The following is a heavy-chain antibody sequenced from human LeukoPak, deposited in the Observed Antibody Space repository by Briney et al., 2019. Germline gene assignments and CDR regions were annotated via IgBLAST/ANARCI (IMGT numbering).Heavy chain of an antibody. CDR3: ARGGSEVTATSYYFDY. J-gene: IGHJ4*02. Sequence: VASVKVSCKASGGTFSSYAISWVRQAPGQGLEWMGIINPSGGSTSYAQKFQGRVTMTRDTSTSTVYMELSSLRSEDTAVYYCARGGSEVTATSYYFDYWGQGTLVTVSS. D-gene: IGHD2-21*02. CDR1: GGTFSSYA. V-gene: IGHV1-46*01. CDR2: INPSGGST.